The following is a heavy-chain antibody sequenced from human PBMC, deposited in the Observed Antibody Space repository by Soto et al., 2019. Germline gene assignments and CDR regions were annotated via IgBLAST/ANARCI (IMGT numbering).Heavy chain of an antibody. D-gene: IGHD6-13*01. Sequence: GGSLRLSCAASGFTFSNYWMIWVRQAPGKGLEWVANIKQDGSEKYYGDSVKGRFTISRDNARNSLFLQMNSLRVEDTAVYYCVRSIAAETSYWGQGTLVTVSS. CDR2: IKQDGSEK. J-gene: IGHJ4*02. CDR1: GFTFSNYW. V-gene: IGHV3-7*01. CDR3: VRSIAAETSY.